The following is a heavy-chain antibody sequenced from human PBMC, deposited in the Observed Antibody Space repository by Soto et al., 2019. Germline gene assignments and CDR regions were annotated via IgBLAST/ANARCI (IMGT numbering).Heavy chain of an antibody. CDR3: ARDRYCSSTSCSNWFDP. V-gene: IGHV3-33*01. J-gene: IGHJ5*02. D-gene: IGHD2-2*01. Sequence: QVQLVESGGGVVQPGRSLRLSCAASGFTFSSYGMHWVRQAPGKGLEWVAVIWYDGSNKYYADSVKGRFTISRDNSKNTLYLQMNSLRAEDTAVYYCARDRYCSSTSCSNWFDPWGQGTLVTVSS. CDR2: IWYDGSNK. CDR1: GFTFSSYG.